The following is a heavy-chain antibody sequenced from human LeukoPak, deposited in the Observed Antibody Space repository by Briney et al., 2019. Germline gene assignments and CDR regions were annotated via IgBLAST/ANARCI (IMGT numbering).Heavy chain of an antibody. CDR3: ARVQRNPTHNWFDP. J-gene: IGHJ5*02. CDR1: GCPFSSYA. Sequence: GGSLTLSCTVSGCPFSSYAMHWLRHAPGKGLEWGAVISYDGRNKYYAHSVKGRFTISRDNSKITLYLQMISLRAEDTAVYYCARVQRNPTHNWFDPWGQGTLVTVSS. CDR2: ISYDGRNK. V-gene: IGHV3-30*04. D-gene: IGHD5-24*01.